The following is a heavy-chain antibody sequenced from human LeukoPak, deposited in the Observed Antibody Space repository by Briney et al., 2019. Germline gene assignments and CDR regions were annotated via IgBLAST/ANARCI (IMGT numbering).Heavy chain of an antibody. J-gene: IGHJ5*02. CDR1: GFTFSDYA. V-gene: IGHV3-23*01. Sequence: PGGSLRLSCTASGFTFSDYAMNWVRQAPGKGLEWVSVISGSGGTTCYADSVKGRLTISRDNSKNTLYLQANSLRADDTAVYYCAKGSSRGTTMTWFDPWGQGTLVTVSS. D-gene: IGHD4-17*01. CDR3: AKGSSRGTTMTWFDP. CDR2: ISGSGGTT.